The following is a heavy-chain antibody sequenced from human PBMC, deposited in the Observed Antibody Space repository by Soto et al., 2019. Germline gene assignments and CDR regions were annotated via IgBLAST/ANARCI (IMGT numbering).Heavy chain of an antibody. D-gene: IGHD6-6*01. Sequence: QVQLVQPGAEVKKPGASVKFSCKASGYIFTNFYIHWVRQAPGQGLEWIGIINPNGGSTKYAQNFQGRVTMTRDTSTSTVYMDLSSLRSEDTAAYYCTRGLASGDYWGQGTLITVSS. V-gene: IGHV1-46*03. J-gene: IGHJ4*02. CDR3: TRGLASGDY. CDR1: GYIFTNFY. CDR2: INPNGGST.